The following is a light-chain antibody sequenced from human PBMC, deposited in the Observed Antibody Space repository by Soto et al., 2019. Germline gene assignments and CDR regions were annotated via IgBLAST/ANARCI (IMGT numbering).Light chain of an antibody. CDR3: QQRSNWPPT. CDR2: DAS. J-gene: IGKJ5*01. CDR1: QSVSSY. V-gene: IGKV3-11*01. Sequence: EIVLTQSPATLSLSPGEGATLSCRASQSVSSYLAWYQQRPGQAPRLLIYDASNRATGIPARFSGSGSGTDFILTISSLEPEDFAVYYCQQRSNWPPTFGQGTRLEI.